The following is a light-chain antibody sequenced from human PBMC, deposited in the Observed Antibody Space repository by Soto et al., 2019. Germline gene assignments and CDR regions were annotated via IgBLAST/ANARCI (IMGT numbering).Light chain of an antibody. J-gene: IGLJ3*02. CDR3: ATWDDSLSGPV. V-gene: IGLV1-44*01. CDR1: NSNIGLNT. Sequence: QSVLTQPPSASGTPGQRVTISWSGSNSNIGLNTISWYQQFPGTAPKLLIYNNNQRPSGVPDRFSGSKSGTSTSLAKSGLQSEDEADYYCATWDDSLSGPVFGGGTKLTVL. CDR2: NNN.